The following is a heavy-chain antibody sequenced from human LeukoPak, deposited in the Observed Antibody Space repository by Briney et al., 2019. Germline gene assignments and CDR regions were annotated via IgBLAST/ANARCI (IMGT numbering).Heavy chain of an antibody. CDR1: GFTFTNYA. V-gene: IGHV3-23*01. Sequence: GTSLRLSCVASGFTFTNYAMSWVRQAPGKGREWVSAITGSDGSSYYADSVKGRFTISRDNSKNTLYLRVNSLRAEDTAVYYCAKWGDYDILTGYYVPDYWGQGTLVTVSS. CDR3: AKWGDYDILTGYYVPDY. J-gene: IGHJ4*02. D-gene: IGHD3-9*01. CDR2: ITGSDGSS.